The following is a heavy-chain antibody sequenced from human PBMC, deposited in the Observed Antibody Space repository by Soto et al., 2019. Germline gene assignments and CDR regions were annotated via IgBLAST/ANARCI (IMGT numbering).Heavy chain of an antibody. J-gene: IGHJ5*02. CDR1: GGSISSGGYY. CDR3: ARGVLP. V-gene: IGHV4-31*03. D-gene: IGHD3-16*01. CDR2: IYYSGST. Sequence: QVQLQESGPGLVKPSQTLSLTCTVSGGSISSGGYYWSWIRQHPGKGLEWIGSIYYSGSTYYTPSLMSRVTMSVCTSKIQVSLKLSSVTAADTAVYYSARGVLPWGQGTLVTVSS.